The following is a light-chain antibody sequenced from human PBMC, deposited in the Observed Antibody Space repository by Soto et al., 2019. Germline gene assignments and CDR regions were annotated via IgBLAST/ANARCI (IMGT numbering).Light chain of an antibody. Sequence: QLVLTQSPSASASLGASVRLTCTLSSGHSNYVIAWHQQQPEKGPRYLMKVNSDGSHNKGDGIPDRFSGSSSGAERYLTISSLQPEDEADYFCQTWDTGIQVFGGGTKVTVL. CDR2: VNSDGSH. CDR3: QTWDTGIQV. V-gene: IGLV4-69*01. J-gene: IGLJ3*02. CDR1: SGHSNYV.